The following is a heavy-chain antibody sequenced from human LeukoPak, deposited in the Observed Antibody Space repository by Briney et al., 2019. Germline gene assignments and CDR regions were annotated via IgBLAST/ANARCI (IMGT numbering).Heavy chain of an antibody. CDR2: IYSGGST. Sequence: GGSLRLSCAASGFTFSSYSMNWVRQAPGKGLEWVSLIYSGGSTYYADSVKGRFTISRDNSKNTLYLQMNSLRAEDTAVYYCAGEGHYYDSSGYPGYWGQGTLVTVSS. V-gene: IGHV3-66*01. J-gene: IGHJ4*02. D-gene: IGHD3-22*01. CDR1: GFTFSSYS. CDR3: AGEGHYYDSSGYPGY.